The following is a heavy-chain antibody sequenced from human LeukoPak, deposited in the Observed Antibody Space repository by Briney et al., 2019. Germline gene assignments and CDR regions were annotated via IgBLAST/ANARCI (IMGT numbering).Heavy chain of an antibody. CDR3: ASRYYENSPFDP. CDR2: IYYSAST. V-gene: IGHV4-59*01. CDR1: GASISSYS. J-gene: IGHJ5*02. Sequence: SETLSLTCTVSGASISSYSWSWIRQAPGKGLEWIGYIYYSASTNYNPSLKSRVTITVDTSKNQFSLKLSSVTAADTAVYYCASRYYENSPFDPWGQGILLTVFS. D-gene: IGHD3-22*01.